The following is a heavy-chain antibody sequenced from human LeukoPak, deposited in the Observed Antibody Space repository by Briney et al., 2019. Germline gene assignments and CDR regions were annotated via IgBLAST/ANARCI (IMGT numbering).Heavy chain of an antibody. CDR2: ISAYNGNT. D-gene: IGHD2-2*01. Sequence: GASVKVSCKASGYTFTSYGISWVRQAPGQGLEWMGWISAYNGNTNYAQKLQGRVTMTTDTSTSTAYIELRSLRSDDTAVYYCARRVVVVPAAPYYYYGMDVWGQGTTVTVSS. CDR1: GYTFTSYG. V-gene: IGHV1-18*01. CDR3: ARRVVVVPAAPYYYYGMDV. J-gene: IGHJ6*02.